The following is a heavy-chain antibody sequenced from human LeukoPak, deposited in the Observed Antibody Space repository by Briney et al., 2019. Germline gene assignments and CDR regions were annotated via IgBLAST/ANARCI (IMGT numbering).Heavy chain of an antibody. J-gene: IGHJ4*02. Sequence: PGGSLRLSCAASGFTFSIYAMSWVRQAPGKGLEWVAVIWYDGSNKYYADSVKGRFTISRDNSKNTLYLQMNSLRAEDTAVYYCARDHETYSSSSFDYWGQGTLVTVSS. CDR1: GFTFSIYA. V-gene: IGHV3-33*08. CDR3: ARDHETYSSSSFDY. D-gene: IGHD6-6*01. CDR2: IWYDGSNK.